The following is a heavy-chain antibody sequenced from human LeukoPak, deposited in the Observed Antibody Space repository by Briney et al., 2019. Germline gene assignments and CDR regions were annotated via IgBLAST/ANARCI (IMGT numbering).Heavy chain of an antibody. Sequence: GGSLRLSCAASGFTFSSYSMNWVRQAPGRGLEWVSAIYSGGSTYYADSVKGRFIISRDNSKNTVYLEVNSLRAEDTAVYYCARALSYGSGSYPIHWGQGTLVTVSP. J-gene: IGHJ1*01. CDR3: ARALSYGSGSYPIH. D-gene: IGHD3-10*01. CDR2: IYSGGST. V-gene: IGHV3-53*01. CDR1: GFTFSSYS.